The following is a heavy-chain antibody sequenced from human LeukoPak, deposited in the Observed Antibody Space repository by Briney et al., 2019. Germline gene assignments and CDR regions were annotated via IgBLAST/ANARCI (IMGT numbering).Heavy chain of an antibody. D-gene: IGHD5-12*01. Sequence: SETLSLTCTVSDGSISSYYWSWIRQPPGKGLEWIGYIYYSGSTNYNPSLKSRVTISVDTSKNQFSLKLSSVTAADTAVYYCASLTALASLGYYFDYWGQGTLVTVSS. CDR1: DGSISSYY. V-gene: IGHV4-59*08. CDR3: ASLTALASLGYYFDY. CDR2: IYYSGST. J-gene: IGHJ4*02.